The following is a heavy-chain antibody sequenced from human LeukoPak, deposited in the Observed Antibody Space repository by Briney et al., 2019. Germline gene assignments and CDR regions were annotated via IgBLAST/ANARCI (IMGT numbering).Heavy chain of an antibody. CDR1: GYTFTDQF. CDR2: INPNSGVT. Sequence: ASVKVSCKASGYTFTDQFMHWMRQAPGQGLEWMGWINPNSGVTNYAQKFQGRVTMSRDTSISTAYIELNRLTSDDTAVYYCARTFGYCSTTSCNKPFDIWGQGTMVTVSS. D-gene: IGHD2-2*02. J-gene: IGHJ3*02. CDR3: ARTFGYCSTTSCNKPFDI. V-gene: IGHV1-2*02.